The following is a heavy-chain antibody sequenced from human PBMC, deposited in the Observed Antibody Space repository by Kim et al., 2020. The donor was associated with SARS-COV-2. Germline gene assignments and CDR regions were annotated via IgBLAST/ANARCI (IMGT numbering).Heavy chain of an antibody. CDR3: ARATPAGHDILTGYYKYYYYGMDV. Sequence: ASVKVSCKASGYTFTSYYMHWVRQAPGQGLEWMGIINPSGGSTSYAQKFQGRVTMTRDTSTSTVYMELSSLRSEDTAVYYCARATPAGHDILTGYYKYYYYGMDVWGQGTTVTVSS. CDR1: GYTFTSYY. J-gene: IGHJ6*02. CDR2: INPSGGST. D-gene: IGHD3-9*01. V-gene: IGHV1-46*01.